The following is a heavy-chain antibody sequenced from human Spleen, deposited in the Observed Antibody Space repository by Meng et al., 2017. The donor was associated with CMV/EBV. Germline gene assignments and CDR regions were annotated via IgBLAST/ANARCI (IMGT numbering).Heavy chain of an antibody. Sequence: YCRGCVRQRTGKCLGWIGYIYCSGSTNYGPSLKSRVTISVDTSKSQVSLKLGTVKAADTAVYCCARVGRWVVYGSGSQRRGEYYCDYWGQGTLVTVSS. CDR3: ARVGRWVVYGSGSQRRGEYYCDY. J-gene: IGHJ4*02. CDR2: IYCSGST. CDR1: YC. V-gene: IGHV4-59*01. D-gene: IGHD3-10*01.